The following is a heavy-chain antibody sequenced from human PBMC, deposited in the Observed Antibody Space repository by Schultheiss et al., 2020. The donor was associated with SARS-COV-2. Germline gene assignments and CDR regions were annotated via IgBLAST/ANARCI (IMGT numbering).Heavy chain of an antibody. V-gene: IGHV4-31*03. CDR1: GGSISSGGYY. Sequence: SETLSLTCTVSGGSISSGGYYWSWIRQHPGKGLEWIGYIYYSGSTYYNPSLKSRVTISVDTSKNQFSLKLSSVTAADTAVYYCAREDKGWYFDLWGRGTLVTVSS. CDR3: AREDKGWYFDL. J-gene: IGHJ2*01. CDR2: IYYSGST.